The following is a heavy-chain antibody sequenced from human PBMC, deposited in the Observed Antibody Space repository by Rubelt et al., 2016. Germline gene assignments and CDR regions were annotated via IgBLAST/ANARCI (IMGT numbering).Heavy chain of an antibody. D-gene: IGHD2-2*01. V-gene: IGHV3-33*06. CDR3: AKGYCSSTNCYGAACDY. CDR2: IWYDGSNK. Sequence: QVHLVESGGGVVQPGRSLRLSCAASGFTFSSYGMHWVRQAPGKGLEWVAVIWYDGSNKDYAESVKGRVTISRDNSKNTLDLQMNSLRAEDTAVYYCAKGYCSSTNCYGAACDYWGQGTLVTVSS. CDR1: GFTFSSYG. J-gene: IGHJ4*02.